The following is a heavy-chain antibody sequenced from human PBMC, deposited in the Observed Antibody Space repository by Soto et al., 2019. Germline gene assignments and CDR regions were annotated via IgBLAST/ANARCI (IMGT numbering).Heavy chain of an antibody. V-gene: IGHV3-23*01. CDR1: GLTFYNYD. Sequence: PGGSLRLSCAASGLTFYNYDMTWVRQAPGKGLEWVSTIGATGINSYYPDSVKGRFTISRDNSKNTVHLQMNSLRAEDTAVYYCAKRAVVGAARYFAYWGLGTLVTVSS. CDR2: IGATGINS. CDR3: AKRAVVGAARYFAY. J-gene: IGHJ4*02. D-gene: IGHD2-15*01.